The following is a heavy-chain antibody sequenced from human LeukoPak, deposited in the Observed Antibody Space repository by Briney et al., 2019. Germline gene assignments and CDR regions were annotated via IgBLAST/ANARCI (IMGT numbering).Heavy chain of an antibody. CDR1: GFSLSTTEMC. V-gene: IGHV2-70*11. Sequence: QTLTLTCTFSGFSLSTTEMCVSWIRQPPGKALEWLARIDWDDDKHFSTSLKTRLTISKDTSKNQVVLTMTNMDPVDTATYYCARTIGYCIGGSCYYFDYWGQGTLVTVSS. D-gene: IGHD2-15*01. CDR2: IDWDDDK. CDR3: ARTIGYCIGGSCYYFDY. J-gene: IGHJ4*02.